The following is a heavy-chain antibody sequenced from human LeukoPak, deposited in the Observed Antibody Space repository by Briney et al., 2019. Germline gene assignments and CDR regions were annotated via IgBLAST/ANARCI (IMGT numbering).Heavy chain of an antibody. CDR3: ARIEWERLGRAFDI. J-gene: IGHJ3*02. CDR2: IYSAGAT. Sequence: GGFLRLSCAASGFTVSDNYMTWVRQAPGKGLEWVSSIYSAGATHYAESVKGRFTISRDNSKNTLHLQMNSLRAEDMAVYYCARIEWERLGRAFDIWGQGTMVTVSS. CDR1: GFTVSDNY. D-gene: IGHD1-26*01. V-gene: IGHV3-53*01.